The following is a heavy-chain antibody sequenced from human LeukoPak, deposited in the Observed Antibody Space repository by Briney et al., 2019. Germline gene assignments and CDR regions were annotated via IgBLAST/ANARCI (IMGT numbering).Heavy chain of an antibody. CDR3: VRGEQLNYFVY. D-gene: IGHD1-26*01. CDR1: GFPFSSYE. J-gene: IGHJ4*02. V-gene: IGHV3-48*03. CDR2: ISRSGATE. Sequence: GGSLRLSFVASGFPFSSYEMSWVRPAPGKGLEWISYISRSGATENYADSVKGRFTISRDNAKDSLYLQMYSLRAEDTAVYYCVRGEQLNYFVYWGQGTLVTVSS.